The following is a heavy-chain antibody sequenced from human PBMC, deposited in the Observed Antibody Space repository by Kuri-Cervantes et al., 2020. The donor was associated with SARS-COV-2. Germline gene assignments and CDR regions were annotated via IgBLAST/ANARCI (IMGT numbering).Heavy chain of an antibody. CDR2: VRGKANNYAT. CDR1: GLTFSDAW. Sequence: GGSLRLSCVVSGLTFSDAWMSWVRQASGKGLEWVGRVRGKANNYATAYAASVKGRFTISRDDSKNMAYLQMHSLKTEDTAVYYCTTLIDYWGQGALVTVSS. V-gene: IGHV3-73*01. CDR3: TTLIDY. J-gene: IGHJ4*02.